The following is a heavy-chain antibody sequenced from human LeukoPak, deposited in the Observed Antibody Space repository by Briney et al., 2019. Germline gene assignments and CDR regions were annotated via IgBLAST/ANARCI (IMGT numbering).Heavy chain of an antibody. CDR2: ISYDGSNK. CDR1: GFTFSSYG. Sequence: GGSLRLSCAASGFTFSSYGMHWVRQAPGKGLEWVAVISYDGSNKYYADSVKGRFTISRDNSKNTLYLQMNSLRAEDTAVYYCARINYYDDSWGQGTLVTVSS. V-gene: IGHV3-30*03. J-gene: IGHJ5*01. D-gene: IGHD3-22*01. CDR3: ARINYYDDS.